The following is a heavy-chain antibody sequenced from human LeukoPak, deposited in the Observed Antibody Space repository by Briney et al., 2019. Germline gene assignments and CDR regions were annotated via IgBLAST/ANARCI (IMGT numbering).Heavy chain of an antibody. D-gene: IGHD2-2*01. CDR3: ARGNTEVGYCSSTSCYYFDY. Sequence: PSETLSLTCAVYGGSFSGYYWSWIRQPPGKGLGWIGEINHSGSTNYNPSLKSRVTISVDTSKNQFSLKLSSVTAADTAVYYCARGNTEVGYCSSTSCYYFDYWGQGTLVTVSS. CDR2: INHSGST. CDR1: GGSFSGYY. V-gene: IGHV4-34*01. J-gene: IGHJ4*02.